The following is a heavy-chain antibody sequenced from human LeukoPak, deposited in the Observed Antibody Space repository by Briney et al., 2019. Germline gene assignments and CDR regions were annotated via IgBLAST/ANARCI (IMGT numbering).Heavy chain of an antibody. D-gene: IGHD6-13*01. J-gene: IGHJ4*02. V-gene: IGHV4-34*01. CDR3: ARGIAAAGGY. Sequence: SETLSLTCAVYGGSFSGYYWSWIRQPPGKGLEWIGEINHSGSTNYNPPLKSRVTISVDTSKNQFSLKLSSVTAADTAVYYCARGIAAAGGYWGQGTLVTVSS. CDR2: INHSGST. CDR1: GGSFSGYY.